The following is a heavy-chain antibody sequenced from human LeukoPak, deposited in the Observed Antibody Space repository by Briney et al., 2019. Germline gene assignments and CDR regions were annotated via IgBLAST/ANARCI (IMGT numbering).Heavy chain of an antibody. CDR1: GGSISSYY. V-gene: IGHV4-4*07. D-gene: IGHD3-10*01. CDR2: LYTSGST. J-gene: IGHJ6*02. Sequence: SETLSLTCTVSGGSISSYYWGLIRQPAWKGLEWIGRLYTSGSTNYNPSLKSRVTMSVDTSKNQFSLKLSSVTAADTAVYYCAREEGSGSLYYYYGTDVWGQGTTVTVSS. CDR3: AREEGSGSLYYYYGTDV.